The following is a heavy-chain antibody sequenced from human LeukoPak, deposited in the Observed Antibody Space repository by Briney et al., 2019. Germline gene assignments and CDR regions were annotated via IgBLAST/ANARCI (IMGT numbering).Heavy chain of an antibody. J-gene: IGHJ6*03. CDR2: MNPNSGNT. D-gene: IGHD3-9*01. V-gene: IGHV1-8*01. Sequence: ASVKVSCKASGYTFTSYDINWVRQATGQGLEWMGWMNPNSGNTGYAQKFQGRVTMTRNTSISTAYMELSSLRSEDTAVYYCARGPIRYFDWFLSPLYYYYYMDVWGKGTTVTISS. CDR1: GYTFTSYD. CDR3: ARGPIRYFDWFLSPLYYYYYMDV.